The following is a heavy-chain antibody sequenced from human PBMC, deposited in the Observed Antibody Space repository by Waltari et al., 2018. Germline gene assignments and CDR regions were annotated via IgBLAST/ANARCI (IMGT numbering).Heavy chain of an antibody. CDR2: IDGRGVT. CDR1: GLTVRGTY. J-gene: IGHJ4*02. CDR3: AASSGGADCYYSLDC. V-gene: IGHV3-66*01. D-gene: IGHD2-21*02. Sequence: EVQLVESGGVLVQPGGSLRLSCAASGLTVRGTYMTWVRQAPGKGSDLVALIDGRGVTYDEDSVKGKFIISRDNSKNTLSLQINGLRAEDSALYFCAASSGGADCYYSLDCWGRGTLVTVSS.